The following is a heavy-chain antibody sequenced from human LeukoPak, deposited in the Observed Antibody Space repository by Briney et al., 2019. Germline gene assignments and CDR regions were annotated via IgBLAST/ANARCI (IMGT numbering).Heavy chain of an antibody. J-gene: IGHJ4*02. CDR3: VKGDDYGDY. CDR1: GITFEDYA. V-gene: IGHV3-43*02. Sequence: GGSLRLSCVVSGITFEDYAMHRVRQVPGKGLEWVSLISGDASGTYYADSVKGRFTISRDNSKNSLYLQMNSLRSEDAALYYCVKGDDYGDYWGQGTLVTVSS. CDR2: ISGDASGT.